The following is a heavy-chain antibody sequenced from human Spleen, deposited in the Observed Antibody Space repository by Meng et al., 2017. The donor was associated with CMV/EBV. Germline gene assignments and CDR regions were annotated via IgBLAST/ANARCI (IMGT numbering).Heavy chain of an antibody. Sequence: QVQLQGSGPGLVKPSETLSPTCTVSGGSISSYYWSWIRQPAGKGLEWNGRIYTSGSTNYNPSLKSRVTMSVDTSKNQFSLKLSSVTAADTAVYYCARGGKGYGDYWFDPWGQGTLVTVSS. CDR1: GGSISSYY. V-gene: IGHV4-4*07. CDR2: IYTSGST. CDR3: ARGGKGYGDYWFDP. D-gene: IGHD4-17*01. J-gene: IGHJ5*02.